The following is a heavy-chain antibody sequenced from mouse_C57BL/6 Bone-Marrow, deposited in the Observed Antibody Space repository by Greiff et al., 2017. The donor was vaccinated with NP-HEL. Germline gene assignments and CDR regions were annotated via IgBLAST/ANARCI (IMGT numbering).Heavy chain of an antibody. CDR1: GFTFSSYA. Sequence: EVMLVESGGGLVKPGGSLKLSCAASGFTFSSYAMSWVRPTPEKRLEWVATISDGGSYTYYPDNVKGRFTISRDNAKNNLYLQMSHLKSEDTAMYYCARDDYYGSSFYYAMDYWGQGTSVTVSS. CDR2: ISDGGSYT. V-gene: IGHV5-4*01. D-gene: IGHD1-1*01. J-gene: IGHJ4*01. CDR3: ARDDYYGSSFYYAMDY.